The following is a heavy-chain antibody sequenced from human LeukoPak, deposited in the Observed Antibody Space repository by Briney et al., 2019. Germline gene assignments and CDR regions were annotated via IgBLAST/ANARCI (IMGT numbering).Heavy chain of an antibody. J-gene: IGHJ4*02. CDR1: GGSLSTYY. CDR2: INHSGST. D-gene: IGHD4-17*01. V-gene: IGHV4-34*01. Sequence: SETLSLTCTVSGGSLSTYYWSWIRQPPGKGLEWIGEINHSGSTNYNPSLKSRVTISVDTSKNQFSLKLSSVTAADTAVYYCARLRGAMTPVTSDFDYWGQGTLVTVSS. CDR3: ARLRGAMTPVTSDFDY.